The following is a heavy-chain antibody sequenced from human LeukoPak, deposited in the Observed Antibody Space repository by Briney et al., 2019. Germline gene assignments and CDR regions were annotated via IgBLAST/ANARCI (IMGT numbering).Heavy chain of an antibody. D-gene: IGHD2-2*01. CDR1: GYTFTTYV. Sequence: ASVKVSCKASGYTFTTYVISWVRQAPGQGLEWMGWISAYNGNTNYAQKLQGRVTMTTDTSTSTAYMELRSLRSDDTAVYYCARVGCSSTSCSTNSDAFDIWGQGTMVTVSS. CDR2: ISAYNGNT. CDR3: ARVGCSSTSCSTNSDAFDI. J-gene: IGHJ3*02. V-gene: IGHV1-18*01.